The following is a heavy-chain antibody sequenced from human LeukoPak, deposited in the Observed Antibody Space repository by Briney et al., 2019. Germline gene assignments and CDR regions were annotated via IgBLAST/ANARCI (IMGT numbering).Heavy chain of an antibody. J-gene: IGHJ4*02. D-gene: IGHD1-26*01. CDR1: GFTFSSYG. CDR2: ISGSGGST. V-gene: IGHV3-23*01. CDR3: ARTGSSRFDY. Sequence: PGGSLRLSCAASGFTFSSYGMSWVRQAPGKGLEWVSAISGSGGSTYYADSVKGRSTISRDNSENTLYLQMNSLRAEDTAVYYCARTGSSRFDYWGQGTLVTVSS.